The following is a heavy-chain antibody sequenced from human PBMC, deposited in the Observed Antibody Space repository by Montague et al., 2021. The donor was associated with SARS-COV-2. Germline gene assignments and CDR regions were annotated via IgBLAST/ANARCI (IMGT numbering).Heavy chain of an antibody. J-gene: IGHJ5*02. CDR1: GGSISSYY. CDR2: IFHSGIT. D-gene: IGHD1-20*01. CDR3: ARTEYNWNDWFDP. Sequence: SETLSLTCSVSGGSISSYYWSWIRQSPGKGLEWIGYIFHSGITDYNPSLKGRVTISVDMSKNQFSLQLNSVTAADSAVYYCARTEYNWNDWFDPWGQGTPVTVSS. V-gene: IGHV4-59*13.